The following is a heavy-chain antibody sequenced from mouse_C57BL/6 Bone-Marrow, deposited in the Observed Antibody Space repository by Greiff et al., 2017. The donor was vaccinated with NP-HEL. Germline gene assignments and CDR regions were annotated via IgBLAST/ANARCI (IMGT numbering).Heavy chain of an antibody. Sequence: EVQLQQSGPELVKPGASVKISCKASGYTFTDYYMNWVKQSHGKSLEWIGDINPNNGGTSYNQKFKGKATLTVDKSSSTAYMELRSLTSEDSAVYYCARLRGSSSVDYGGQGTTLTVSA. CDR3: ARLRGSSSVDY. J-gene: IGHJ2*01. CDR2: INPNNGGT. CDR1: GYTFTDYY. D-gene: IGHD1-1*01. V-gene: IGHV1-26*01.